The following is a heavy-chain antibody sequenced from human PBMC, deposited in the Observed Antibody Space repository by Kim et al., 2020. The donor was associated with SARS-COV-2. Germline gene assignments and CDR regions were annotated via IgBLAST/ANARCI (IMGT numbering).Heavy chain of an antibody. D-gene: IGHD6-19*01. Sequence: SETLSLTCAVYGGSFSGYYWSWIRQPPGKGLEWIGEINHSGSTNYNPSLKSRVTISVDTSKNQFSLKLSSVTAADTAVYYCARKGMGGWYGWFDPWGQGTLVTVSS. CDR1: GGSFSGYY. J-gene: IGHJ5*02. CDR3: ARKGMGGWYGWFDP. V-gene: IGHV4-34*01. CDR2: INHSGST.